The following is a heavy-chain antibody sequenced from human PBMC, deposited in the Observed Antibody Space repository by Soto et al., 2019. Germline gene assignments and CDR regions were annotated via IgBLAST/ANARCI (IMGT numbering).Heavy chain of an antibody. CDR1: GGSISGSSYY. D-gene: IGHD6-19*01. CDR2: IYYSGAA. J-gene: IGHJ4*02. V-gene: IGHV4-39*01. CDR3: TEMLGQWLPRE. Sequence: PSETLSLTCTVSGGSISGSSYYWGWIRQPPGKGLEWIGTIYYSGAAYYNPSLQSRVTISVDTSSNQFSMKLNSVTAADTAVDYCTEMLGQWLPREWGQGTVVTGSS.